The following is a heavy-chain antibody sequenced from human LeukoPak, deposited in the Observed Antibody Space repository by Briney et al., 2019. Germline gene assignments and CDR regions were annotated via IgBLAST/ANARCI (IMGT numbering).Heavy chain of an antibody. CDR2: INHSGST. J-gene: IGHJ6*02. V-gene: IGHV4-34*01. CDR3: VRALRSSSFPYYYYGMDV. CDR1: GGSFSGYY. Sequence: SETLSLTCAVYGGSFSGYYWSWIRQPPGKGLEWIGEINHSGSTNYNPSLKSRVTISVDTSKNQFSLKLSSVTAADTAVYYCVRALRSSSFPYYYYGMDVWGQGTTVTVSS. D-gene: IGHD6-6*01.